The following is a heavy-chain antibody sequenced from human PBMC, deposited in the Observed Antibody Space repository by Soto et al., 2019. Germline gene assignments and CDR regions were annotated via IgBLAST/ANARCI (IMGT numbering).Heavy chain of an antibody. V-gene: IGHV4-38-2*01. Sequence: SETLSLTCAVSGFFISSGNYWGWIRKPPGKGLEWIGSIFHGGNTYYNPSLKSRVTISVDMSKNQFSLKLNSVTAADTAVYYCARARWYDAFDVWGQGTVVTVS. D-gene: IGHD2-15*01. J-gene: IGHJ3*01. CDR2: IFHGGNT. CDR3: ARARWYDAFDV. CDR1: GFFISSGNY.